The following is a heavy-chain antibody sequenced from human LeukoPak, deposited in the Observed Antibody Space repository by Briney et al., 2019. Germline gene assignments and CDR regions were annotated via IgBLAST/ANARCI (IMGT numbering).Heavy chain of an antibody. CDR1: GGSMSSYY. D-gene: IGHD3-22*01. V-gene: IGHV4-59*01. Sequence: PSETLSLTCTVSGGSMSSYYWSWIRQPPGKGLEWIGYIYYSGSTKYNPSLKSRVTISVDTSKNQFSLKLSSVTAADTAVYYCARGGDYYDSGRYIYYFDYWGQGTLVTVSS. CDR3: ARGGDYYDSGRYIYYFDY. J-gene: IGHJ4*02. CDR2: IYYSGST.